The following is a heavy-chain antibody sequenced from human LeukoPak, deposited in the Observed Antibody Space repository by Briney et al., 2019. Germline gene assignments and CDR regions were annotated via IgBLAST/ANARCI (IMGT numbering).Heavy chain of an antibody. Sequence: SETLSLTCTVAGGSISSYYWSWIRQPAGQGLEWIGRFSTSGSANYNPSLNSRVTMSLDTSKNQFSLKLSSVTAADTAVYYCAGVTVTSFDYWGQGTLVTVSS. V-gene: IGHV4-4*07. CDR3: AGVTVTSFDY. D-gene: IGHD4-17*01. J-gene: IGHJ4*02. CDR1: GGSISSYY. CDR2: FSTSGSA.